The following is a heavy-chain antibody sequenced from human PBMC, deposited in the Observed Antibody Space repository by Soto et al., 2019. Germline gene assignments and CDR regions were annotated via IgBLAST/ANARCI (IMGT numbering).Heavy chain of an antibody. V-gene: IGHV4-38-2*01. J-gene: IGHJ5*02. CDR2: IDHGGST. CDR3: ARVGPWVPYYYDSSPYTFENWFDP. Sequence: SETLSLTCAVSGYSISSGYYWGWLRQPPGKGLEWIGSIDHGGSTYYNPSLNSRVTLSIDMTNNHVSLILNSVTAADTAVYYCARVGPWVPYYYDSSPYTFENWFDPWGQGTLVTVSS. CDR1: GYSISSGYY. D-gene: IGHD3-22*01.